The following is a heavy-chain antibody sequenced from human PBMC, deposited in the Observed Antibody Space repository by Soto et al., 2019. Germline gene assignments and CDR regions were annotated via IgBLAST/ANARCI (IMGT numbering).Heavy chain of an antibody. CDR2: IKSKTDGGTT. J-gene: IGHJ6*02. CDR3: TTDNPYRSGYYIYYYYYYGMDV. Sequence: PGGSLRLSCAASGFTFSNAWMSWVRQAPGKGLEWVGRIKSKTDGGTTDYAAPVKGRFTISRDDSKNTLYLQMNSLKTEDTAVYYCTTDNPYRSGYYIYYYYYYGMDVWGQGTTVTVSS. CDR1: GFTFSNAW. V-gene: IGHV3-15*01. D-gene: IGHD3-22*01.